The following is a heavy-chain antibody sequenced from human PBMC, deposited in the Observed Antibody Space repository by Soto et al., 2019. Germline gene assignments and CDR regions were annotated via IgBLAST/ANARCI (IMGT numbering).Heavy chain of an antibody. CDR3: ARDVYCSGGSCYRGYYYYGMDV. J-gene: IGHJ6*02. CDR2: ISAYNGNT. CDR1: GYTFTSYG. V-gene: IGHV1-18*01. D-gene: IGHD2-15*01. Sequence: ASVKVSCKASGYTFTSYGISWVRQAPGQGLEWMGWISAYNGNTNYAQKLQGRVTMTTDTSTSTAYMELRSLRSDDTAVYYCARDVYCSGGSCYRGYYYYGMDVWGQGTTVTVS.